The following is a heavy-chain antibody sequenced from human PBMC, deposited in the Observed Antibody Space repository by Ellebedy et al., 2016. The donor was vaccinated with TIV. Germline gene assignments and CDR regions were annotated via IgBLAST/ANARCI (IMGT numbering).Heavy chain of an antibody. J-gene: IGHJ3*02. CDR3: AREGLGENAYDTTGYYFELGGPHDI. CDR2: TYYRAQWYS. V-gene: IGHV6-1*01. CDR1: GDSFSTTSAA. D-gene: IGHD3-22*01. Sequence: MPSETLSLTCVISGDSFSTTSAAWSCIRQSQSRGLEWLGRTYYRAQWYSDYAVSFKIRISISGDMSKNHFSLHLHSVTPEDAAVYYCAREGLGENAYDTTGYYFELGGPHDIWGQGTVVTVSS.